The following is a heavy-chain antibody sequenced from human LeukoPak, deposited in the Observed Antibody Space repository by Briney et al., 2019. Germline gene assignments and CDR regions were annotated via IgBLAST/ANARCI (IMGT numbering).Heavy chain of an antibody. Sequence: PSETLSLTCTVSGGSISSSSYYWGWIRQPPGKGLEWIGSIYYSGSTYYNPSLKSRVTISVDTSKNQFSLKLSSVTAADTAVYYCARYGSGSYSYYYYMDVWGKGTTVTISS. D-gene: IGHD3-10*01. CDR3: ARYGSGSYSYYYYMDV. CDR2: IYYSGST. CDR1: GGSISSSSYY. V-gene: IGHV4-39*07. J-gene: IGHJ6*03.